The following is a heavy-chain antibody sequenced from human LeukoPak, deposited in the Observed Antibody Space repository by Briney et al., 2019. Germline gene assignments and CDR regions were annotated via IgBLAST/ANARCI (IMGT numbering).Heavy chain of an antibody. V-gene: IGHV3-9*01. J-gene: IGHJ4*02. D-gene: IGHD2-2*01. CDR3: AKDIGLPAAMGPFDY. CDR1: GFTFDDYA. CDR2: ISWNSGSI. Sequence: TGGSLRLSCAASGFTFDDYAMHWVRHAPGKGLEWVSGISWNSGSIGYADSVKGRFTISRDNAKNSLYLQMNSLRAEDTALYYCAKDIGLPAAMGPFDYWGQGTLVTVSS.